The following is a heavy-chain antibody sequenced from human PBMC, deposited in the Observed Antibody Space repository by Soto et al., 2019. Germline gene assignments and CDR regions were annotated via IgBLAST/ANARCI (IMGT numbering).Heavy chain of an antibody. CDR3: ARHHIVGATVTYIDY. D-gene: IGHD1-26*01. CDR2: ISAYNGNT. Sequence: ASVKVSCKASGYTFTSYGISWVRQAPGQGLEWMGWISAYNGNTDYAQKLQGRVTMTTDTSTSTAYMELRSLRSDDTAVYYCARHHIVGATVTYIDYWGQGTLVTVSS. V-gene: IGHV1-18*01. CDR1: GYTFTSYG. J-gene: IGHJ4*02.